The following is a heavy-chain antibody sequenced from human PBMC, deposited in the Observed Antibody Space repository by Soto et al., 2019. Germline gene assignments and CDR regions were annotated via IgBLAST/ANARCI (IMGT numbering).Heavy chain of an antibody. D-gene: IGHD3-3*01. V-gene: IGHV3-23*01. CDR2: ISGSGGST. Sequence: EVQLLESGGGLVQPGGSLRLSCAASGFTFSSYAMSWVRQAPGKGLEWVSAISGSGGSTYYADSVKGRFTISRDNSKNTLYLQMNSLRAEDTAVYYCAKLFTIFGLPIDDYYMDVWGKGTTVTVSS. CDR1: GFTFSSYA. J-gene: IGHJ6*03. CDR3: AKLFTIFGLPIDDYYMDV.